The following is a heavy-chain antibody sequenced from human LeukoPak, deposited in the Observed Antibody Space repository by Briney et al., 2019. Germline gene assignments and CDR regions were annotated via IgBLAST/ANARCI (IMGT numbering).Heavy chain of an antibody. CDR1: GGSISSHY. Sequence: SETLSLTCTVSGGSISSHYWSWIRQPPGKGLEWIGYIYLSGSTYYNPSLKSRVTISLETSKNQLSLRLSSVTAADTAVYYCARQSRDGYNHYFDYWGQGTLVTVPS. V-gene: IGHV4-59*08. J-gene: IGHJ4*02. CDR3: ARQSRDGYNHYFDY. CDR2: IYLSGST. D-gene: IGHD5-24*01.